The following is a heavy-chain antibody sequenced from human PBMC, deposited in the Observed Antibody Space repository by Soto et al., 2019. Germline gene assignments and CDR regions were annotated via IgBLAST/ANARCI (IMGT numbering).Heavy chain of an antibody. CDR3: AKDGSHNVDY. V-gene: IGHV3-30*18. Sequence: QVQLVESGGGVVQPGRSLRLSCAASGFTFSHYAMHWVRQAPGKGLEWVALMSYDGSNEYYADSVKGRFTISRDNSKNTLHLQRNSLRAEDTAVYYCAKDGSHNVDYWGQGTLVTFSS. CDR1: GFTFSHYA. D-gene: IGHD1-26*01. J-gene: IGHJ4*02. CDR2: MSYDGSNE.